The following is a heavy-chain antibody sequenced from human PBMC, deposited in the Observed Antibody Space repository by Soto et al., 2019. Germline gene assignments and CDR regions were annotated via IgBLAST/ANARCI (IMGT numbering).Heavy chain of an antibody. CDR1: GYLFTNYG. CDR2: ISANSGIT. CDR3: ARGPTRSYIYFDP. Sequence: QAQLVQSGPEVKKPGASVKVSCKASGYLFTNYGITWVRRAPGQGLEWMGGISANSGITYNAERLQGRVTMTTDTSTSTAYLELRNLASDDTAIYYCARGPTRSYIYFDPWGQLTLVTVSS. V-gene: IGHV1-18*01. J-gene: IGHJ5*02.